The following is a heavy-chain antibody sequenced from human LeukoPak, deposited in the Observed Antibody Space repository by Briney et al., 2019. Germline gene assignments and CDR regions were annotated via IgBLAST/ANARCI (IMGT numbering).Heavy chain of an antibody. CDR2: INPNSGGT. V-gene: IGHV1-2*06. Sequence: GASVKVSCKASGYTFTGYYMHWVRQAPGQGLEWMGRINPNSGGTNYAQKFQGRVTMTRDTSISTAYMELSRLRSDDTAVYYCARDAYYDILTGPWEDWFDPWGQGTLVTVS. D-gene: IGHD3-9*01. CDR1: GYTFTGYY. CDR3: ARDAYYDILTGPWEDWFDP. J-gene: IGHJ5*02.